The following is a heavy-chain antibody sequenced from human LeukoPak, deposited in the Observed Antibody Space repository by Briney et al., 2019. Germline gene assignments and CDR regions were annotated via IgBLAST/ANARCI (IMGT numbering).Heavy chain of an antibody. D-gene: IGHD1-1*01. Sequence: SGTLSLTCTVSGGSISDYYWSWLRQPPGKGLEWIGYIHYSGSTNYNPSLKSRVTISVDTSKNQFSLKLSSVTAADTAVYYCARELNWNGGSDPWGQGTLVTVSS. CDR1: GGSISDYY. CDR3: ARELNWNGGSDP. CDR2: IHYSGST. J-gene: IGHJ5*02. V-gene: IGHV4-59*12.